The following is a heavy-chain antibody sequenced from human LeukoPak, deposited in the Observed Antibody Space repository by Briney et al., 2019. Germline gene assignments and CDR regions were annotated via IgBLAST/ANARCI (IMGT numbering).Heavy chain of an antibody. CDR2: ISYDGSNK. CDR1: GFTFSTYG. CDR3: AKARQKYYYDSRGYSVDY. V-gene: IGHV3-30*18. D-gene: IGHD3-22*01. J-gene: IGHJ4*02. Sequence: GGSLRLSCAASGFTFSTYGMHWVRQAPGRGLEWVAIISYDGSNKYYGDSVKGRFTISRDNSKNTLYLQMNSLRAEDTAVYYCAKARQKYYYDSRGYSVDYWGQGTLVTVSS.